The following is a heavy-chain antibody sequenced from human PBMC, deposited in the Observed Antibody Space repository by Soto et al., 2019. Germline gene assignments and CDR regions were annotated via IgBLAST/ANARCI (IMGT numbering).Heavy chain of an antibody. Sequence: GGSLRLSCAASGFTFSSYSMNWVRQAPGKGLEWVSSISSSSYIYYADSVKGRFTISRDNAKNSLYLQMNSLRAEDTAVYYCARGAGGVGSGYLNWFDPWGQGTLVTVSS. CDR1: GFTFSSYS. CDR3: ARGAGGVGSGYLNWFDP. D-gene: IGHD3-22*01. J-gene: IGHJ5*02. CDR2: ISSSSYI. V-gene: IGHV3-21*01.